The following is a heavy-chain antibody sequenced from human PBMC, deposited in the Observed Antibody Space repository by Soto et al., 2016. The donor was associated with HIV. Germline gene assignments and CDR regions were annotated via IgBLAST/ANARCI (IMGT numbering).Heavy chain of an antibody. Sequence: EVQLLESGGGLVKPGGSLRLSCAASGFGLRYNAMNWVRQAPGKGLEWVSGSAHDGTSSHYADSVKGRFIISRDNSKNTLYLQMNGLRAEDTAMYYCAKDLLDYSANDFWGQGTLVTVSS. CDR1: GFGLRYNA. D-gene: IGHD4-4*01. CDR2: SAHDGTSS. CDR3: AKDLLDYSANDF. V-gene: IGHV3-23*01. J-gene: IGHJ4*02.